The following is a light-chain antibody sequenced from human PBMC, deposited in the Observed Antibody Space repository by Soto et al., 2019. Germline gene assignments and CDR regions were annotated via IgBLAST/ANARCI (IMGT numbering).Light chain of an antibody. Sequence: DIQMTQSPSSLSAAIGDRVTITCRASQSINSYLNWYQQKPGKAPNLLIYAASSLQSGVPSRFRGSGSETDFTLTISSLQPEDFATYYCQQSYTTPWTFGQGTSVEVK. CDR1: QSINSY. CDR3: QQSYTTPWT. J-gene: IGKJ1*01. V-gene: IGKV1-39*01. CDR2: AAS.